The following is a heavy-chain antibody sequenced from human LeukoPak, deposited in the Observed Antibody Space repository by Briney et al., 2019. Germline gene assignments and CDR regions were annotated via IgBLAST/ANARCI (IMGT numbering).Heavy chain of an antibody. D-gene: IGHD6-25*01. Sequence: PSETLSLTCAVYGGSFSGYYWSWIRQPPGKGLEWIGEINHSGSTNYNPSLKSRVTISVDTSKNQFSLKLSSVTAADTAVYYCARGPLSSRGLPTHAFDIWGQGTMVTVSS. CDR2: INHSGST. CDR1: GGSFSGYY. J-gene: IGHJ3*02. V-gene: IGHV4-34*01. CDR3: ARGPLSSRGLPTHAFDI.